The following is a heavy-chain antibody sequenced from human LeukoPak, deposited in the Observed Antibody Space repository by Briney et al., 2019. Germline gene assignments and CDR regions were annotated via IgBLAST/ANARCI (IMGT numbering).Heavy chain of an antibody. D-gene: IGHD5-18*01. CDR2: ISSTSGII. CDR1: GFAFNTYA. Sequence: GGSLRLSCAASGFAFNTYAMNWIRQAAGRGLEWVSYISSTSGIIYYADSVKGRFTISRDNAKDSLYLQMNSLRAADTAVYYCARGYSYGFGYWGQGTLVTVSS. J-gene: IGHJ4*02. CDR3: ARGYSYGFGY. V-gene: IGHV3-48*01.